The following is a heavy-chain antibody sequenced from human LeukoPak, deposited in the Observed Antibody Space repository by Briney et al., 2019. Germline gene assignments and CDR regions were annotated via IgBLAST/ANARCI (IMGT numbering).Heavy chain of an antibody. CDR1: GGSISSSSYY. D-gene: IGHD1-26*01. Sequence: PSETLSLTCTVSGGSISSSSYYWGWIRQPPGKGLEWIGHIYYSGITIYNPSLKSRVTISVDTSKDQFSLKLSSVTAADTAVYYCARGGSYYLYWGQGTLVTVSS. J-gene: IGHJ4*02. CDR3: ARGGSYYLY. CDR2: IYYSGIT. V-gene: IGHV4-61*05.